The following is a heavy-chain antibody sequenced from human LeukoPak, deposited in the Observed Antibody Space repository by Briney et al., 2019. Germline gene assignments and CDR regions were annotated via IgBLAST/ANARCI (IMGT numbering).Heavy chain of an antibody. D-gene: IGHD6-13*01. CDR1: GGSISSGSYY. CDR3: ASQRRYSSSWYLFDP. CDR2: IYTSGST. Sequence: SETLSLTCTVSGGSISSGSYYWSWIRQPAGKGLEWIGRIYTSGSTNYNPSLKSRVTISVDTSKNQFSLKLSSVTAADTAVYYCASQRRYSSSWYLFDPWGQGTLVTVSS. V-gene: IGHV4-61*02. J-gene: IGHJ5*02.